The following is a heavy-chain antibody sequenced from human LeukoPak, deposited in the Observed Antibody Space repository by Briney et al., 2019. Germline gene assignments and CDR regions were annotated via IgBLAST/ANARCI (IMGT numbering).Heavy chain of an antibody. J-gene: IGHJ5*02. V-gene: IGHV3-48*02. D-gene: IGHD3-22*01. CDR3: ARDLSNYYDSSGP. CDR1: GFFLRNHW. Sequence: ESGGSLRLSCAASGFFLRNHWMSWVRQAPGKGLEWVSYISSSSSTIYYADSVKGRFTISRDNAKNSLYLQMNSLRDEDTAVYYCARDLSNYYDSSGPWGQGTLVTVSS. CDR2: ISSSSSTI.